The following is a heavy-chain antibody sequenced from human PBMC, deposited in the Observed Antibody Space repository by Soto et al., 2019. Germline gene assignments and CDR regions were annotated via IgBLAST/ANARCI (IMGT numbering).Heavy chain of an antibody. J-gene: IGHJ6*02. D-gene: IGHD3-10*01. CDR3: ARQGFGPLHGLVDV. CDR1: GGSINSYY. CDR2: VHHSWGS. Sequence: QVQLQESGPGLVKPSETLSLSCTVSGGSINSYYWSWIRQSPGKRMEWIGYVHHSWGSSYNPSLQRRVAISLDPSKSQFSLKVTSVTATDTAVYYCARQGFGPLHGLVDVWGQGTTVTVSS. V-gene: IGHV4-59*08.